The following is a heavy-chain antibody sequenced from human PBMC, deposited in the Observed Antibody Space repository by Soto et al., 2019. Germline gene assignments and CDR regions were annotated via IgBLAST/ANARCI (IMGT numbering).Heavy chain of an antibody. CDR3: ASVDYGDYGTYFDY. Sequence: XETLSLTCAVYGGSFSGYYWSWIRQPPGKGLEWIGEINHSGSTNYNPSLKSRVTISVDTSKNQFSLKLSSVTAADTAVYYCASVDYGDYGTYFDYWGQGTLVTVSS. CDR1: GGSFSGYY. CDR2: INHSGST. D-gene: IGHD4-17*01. V-gene: IGHV4-34*01. J-gene: IGHJ4*02.